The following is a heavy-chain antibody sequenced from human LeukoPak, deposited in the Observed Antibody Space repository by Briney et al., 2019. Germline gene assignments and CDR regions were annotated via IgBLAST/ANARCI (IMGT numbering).Heavy chain of an antibody. D-gene: IGHD6-19*01. CDR1: GGSISNYY. CDR2: VYSSGST. CDR3: ARDRAAGYSSGWYYFDY. J-gene: IGHJ4*02. V-gene: IGHV4-4*07. Sequence: SETLSLTCTVSGGSISNYYWSWIRQPAGKGLEWIGRVYSSGSTNYNPSLKSRVTMSVDTSKNQFSLKLSSVTAADTAVYYCARDRAAGYSSGWYYFDYWGQGTLVTVSS.